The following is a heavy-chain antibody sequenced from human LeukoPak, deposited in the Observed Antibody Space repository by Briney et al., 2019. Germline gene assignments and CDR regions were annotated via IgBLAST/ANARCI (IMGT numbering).Heavy chain of an antibody. Sequence: PSETLSLTCTVSGYSISSGYYWGWIRQPPGKGLEWIGSIYHSGSTYYNPSLKSRVTISVDTSKNQFSLKLSSVTAADTAVYYCARDSGGYGSGSYSFDYWGQGTLVTVSP. CDR1: GYSISSGYY. D-gene: IGHD3-10*01. J-gene: IGHJ4*02. CDR2: IYHSGST. CDR3: ARDSGGYGSGSYSFDY. V-gene: IGHV4-38-2*02.